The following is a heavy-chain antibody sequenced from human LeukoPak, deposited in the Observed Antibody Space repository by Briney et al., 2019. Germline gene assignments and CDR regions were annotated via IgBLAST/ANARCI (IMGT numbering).Heavy chain of an antibody. CDR1: GFTFSSYG. D-gene: IGHD3-10*01. J-gene: IGHJ6*02. CDR2: IWYDGSNK. Sequence: GGSLRLSCAASGFTFSSYGMHWVRQAPGKGLEWVAVIWYDGSNKYYADSVKGRFTISRDNSKNTLYLQMNSLRAEDTAVYYCARIRRFGESYYYYYGMDVWGQGTTVTVSS. V-gene: IGHV3-33*01. CDR3: ARIRRFGESYYYYYGMDV.